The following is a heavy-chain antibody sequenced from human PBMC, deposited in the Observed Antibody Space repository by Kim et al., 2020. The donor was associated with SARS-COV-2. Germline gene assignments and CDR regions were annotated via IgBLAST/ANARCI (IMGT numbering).Heavy chain of an antibody. CDR3: ARLNGSSWPYYYYGMDV. V-gene: IGHV4-39*01. J-gene: IGHJ6*02. Sequence: LKSRVTISVDTSKNQFSLKLSSVTAADTAVYYCARLNGSSWPYYYYGMDVWGQGTTVTVSS. D-gene: IGHD6-13*01.